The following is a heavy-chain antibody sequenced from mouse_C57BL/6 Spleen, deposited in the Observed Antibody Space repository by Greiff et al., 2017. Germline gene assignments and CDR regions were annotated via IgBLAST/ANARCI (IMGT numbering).Heavy chain of an antibody. CDR1: GYSITSGYY. D-gene: IGHD1-1*01. J-gene: IGHJ2*01. V-gene: IGHV3-6*01. CDR2: ISYDGSN. Sequence: EVQLQESGPGLVKPSQSLSLTCSVTGYSITSGYYWNWIRQFPGNKLEWMGYISYDGSNNYNPSLKNRISITRDTSKNQFFLKLNSVTTEDTATYYCAVVAYYFDYWGQGTTLTVSS. CDR3: AVVAYYFDY.